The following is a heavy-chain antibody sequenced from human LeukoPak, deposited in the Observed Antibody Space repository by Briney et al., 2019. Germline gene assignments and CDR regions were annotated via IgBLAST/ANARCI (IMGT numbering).Heavy chain of an antibody. CDR1: GFSFSSYA. Sequence: GGSLRVSCTASGFSFSSYAMSWVRRAPGKGLEWVSAISGIAGATYYAASLQGSFTISRDESKNALYLRISSLRAEDTAVYYCAKPRDLPSTDIIRRAFDMWGQGTMVTVSS. J-gene: IGHJ3*02. D-gene: IGHD5-18*01. V-gene: IGHV3-23*01. CDR2: ISGIAGAT. CDR3: AKPRDLPSTDIIRRAFDM.